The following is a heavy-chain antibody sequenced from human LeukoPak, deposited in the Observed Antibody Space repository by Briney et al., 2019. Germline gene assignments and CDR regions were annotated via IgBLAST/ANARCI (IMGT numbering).Heavy chain of an antibody. V-gene: IGHV4-4*07. CDR3: AREAGSSWSRGLDI. J-gene: IGHJ3*02. CDR1: GGSISSYY. Sequence: PSETLSLTCTVSGGSISSYYWSWIRQPAGKGLEWIGRIYMSGSTNYNSSLKSRVNMSVDTSKNQFSLNLSSVTAADTAVYYCAREAGSSWSRGLDIWGQGTVVIVSS. D-gene: IGHD6-13*01. CDR2: IYMSGST.